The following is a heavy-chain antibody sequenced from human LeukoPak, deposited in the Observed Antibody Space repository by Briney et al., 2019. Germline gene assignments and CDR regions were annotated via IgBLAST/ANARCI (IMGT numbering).Heavy chain of an antibody. CDR1: GGSVSSATYH. CDR3: AREIWGLNYFDY. CDR2: IYYSGST. J-gene: IGHJ4*02. V-gene: IGHV4-61*01. Sequence: PSETLSLTCTVSGGSVSSATYHWSWIRQPPGKGLEWIGYIYYSGSTNYNPSLKSRLTISVDTSKNQFSLKLSSVTAADTAVYYCAREIWGLNYFDYWGQGTLITVSS. D-gene: IGHD7-27*01.